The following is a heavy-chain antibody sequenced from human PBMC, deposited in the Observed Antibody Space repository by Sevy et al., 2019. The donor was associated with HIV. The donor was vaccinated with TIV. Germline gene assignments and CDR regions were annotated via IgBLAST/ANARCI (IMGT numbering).Heavy chain of an antibody. CDR2: IRRKVNIYAT. Sequence: GGCLRLSCAASGFNFSGSTMYWVRQASGKGLEWVGRIRRKVNIYATAYAASVKGRFTISRDDSKNTAYLQMNGLKTEDTAMYYCSSQRSIAVAGDYFDYWGQGTLVTVSS. J-gene: IGHJ4*02. CDR1: GFNFSGST. D-gene: IGHD6-19*01. V-gene: IGHV3-73*01. CDR3: SSQRSIAVAGDYFDY.